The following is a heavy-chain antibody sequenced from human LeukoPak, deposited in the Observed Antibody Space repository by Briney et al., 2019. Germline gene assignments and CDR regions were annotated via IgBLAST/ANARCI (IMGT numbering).Heavy chain of an antibody. V-gene: IGHV3-11*01. D-gene: IGHD3-22*01. CDR2: ISSSGSTI. J-gene: IGHJ4*02. Sequence: GGSPRLSCATSGFTFSDYYMSWIRQAPGKGLEWVSFISSSGSTIFYSDSVKGRFTISRDNAKNSLYLQMNSLRAEDTAVYYCARDPNGSGYYRPYYFDYWGQGTLVTVSS. CDR3: ARDPNGSGYYRPYYFDY. CDR1: GFTFSDYY.